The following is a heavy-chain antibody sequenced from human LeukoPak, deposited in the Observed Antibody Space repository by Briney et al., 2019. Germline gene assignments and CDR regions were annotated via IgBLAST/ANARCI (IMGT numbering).Heavy chain of an antibody. J-gene: IGHJ3*02. CDR3: ARPGGRRWLQLNAFDI. V-gene: IGHV1-69*05. CDR1: GGTFSSYA. D-gene: IGHD5-24*01. Sequence: SVKVSCKASGGTFSSYAISWVRQAPGQGLEWMGGIIPIFGTANYAQKFQGRVTITTDESTSTAYMELSSLRSEDTAVYYGARPGGRRWLQLNAFDIWGQGTMVTVSS. CDR2: IIPIFGTA.